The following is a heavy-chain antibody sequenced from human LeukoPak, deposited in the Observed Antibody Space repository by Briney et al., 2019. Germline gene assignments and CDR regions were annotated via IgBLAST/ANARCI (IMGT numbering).Heavy chain of an antibody. J-gene: IGHJ4*02. V-gene: IGHV4-34*01. D-gene: IGHD3-10*01. CDR3: AKSRPSMVRGVIDTYYFDY. CDR2: INHSGST. Sequence: PSETLSLTCAVYGGSFSGYYWSWIRQPPGKGLEWIGEINHSGSTNYNPSLKSRVTISVDTSKNQFSLKLSSVTAADTAVYYCAKSRPSMVRGVIDTYYFDYWGQGTLVTVSS. CDR1: GGSFSGYY.